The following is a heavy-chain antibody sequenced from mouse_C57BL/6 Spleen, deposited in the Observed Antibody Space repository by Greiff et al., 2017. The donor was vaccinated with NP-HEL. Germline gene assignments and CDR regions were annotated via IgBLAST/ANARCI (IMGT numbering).Heavy chain of an antibody. V-gene: IGHV1-15*01. Sequence: VKLVESGAELVRPGASVTLSCKASGYTFTDYEMHWVKQTPVHGLEWIGAIDPETGGTAYNQKFKGKAILTADKSSSTAYMELRSLTSEDSAVYYCTRYYSNFDYWGQGTTLTVSS. D-gene: IGHD2-5*01. CDR2: IDPETGGT. CDR3: TRYYSNFDY. J-gene: IGHJ2*01. CDR1: GYTFTDYE.